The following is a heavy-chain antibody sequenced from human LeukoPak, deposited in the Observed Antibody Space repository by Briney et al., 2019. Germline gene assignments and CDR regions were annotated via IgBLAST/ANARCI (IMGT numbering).Heavy chain of an antibody. J-gene: IGHJ4*02. D-gene: IGHD2-15*01. V-gene: IGHV3-23*01. Sequence: GGSLRLSCAASGFTFSSYWMHWVRQAPGKRLEWVSAISGSGGSTYYADSVKGRFTISRDNSKNTLYLQMNSLRAEDTAVYYCAKDLEVGYCSGGSCWYFDYWGQGTLVTVSS. CDR3: AKDLEVGYCSGGSCWYFDY. CDR2: ISGSGGST. CDR1: GFTFSSYW.